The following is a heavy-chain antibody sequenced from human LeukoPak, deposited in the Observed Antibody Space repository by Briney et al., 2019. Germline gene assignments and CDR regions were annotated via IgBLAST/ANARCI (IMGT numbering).Heavy chain of an antibody. Sequence: PGGSLRLSCAASGFTFSSYRMNWVRQAPGKGLEWVSSISSSSSYIYYADSVKGRFTISRDNAKNSLYLQMNSLRAEDTAVYYCARAYCGGDCYSYYYYGMDVWGQGTTVTVSS. D-gene: IGHD2-21*02. CDR1: GFTFSSYR. J-gene: IGHJ6*02. CDR2: ISSSSSYI. V-gene: IGHV3-21*01. CDR3: ARAYCGGDCYSYYYYGMDV.